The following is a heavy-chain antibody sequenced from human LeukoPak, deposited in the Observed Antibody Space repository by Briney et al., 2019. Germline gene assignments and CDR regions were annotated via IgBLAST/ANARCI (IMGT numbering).Heavy chain of an antibody. J-gene: IGHJ6*02. CDR3: ATYDFWSGYAYYYYGMDV. V-gene: IGHV1-24*01. D-gene: IGHD3-3*01. Sequence: ASVKVSCKVSGYTLTELSTHWVRQAPGKGLEWTGGFDPEDGETIYAQKFQGRVTMTEDTSTDTAYMELSSLRSEDTAVYYCATYDFWSGYAYYYYGMDVWGQGTTVTVSS. CDR1: GYTLTELS. CDR2: FDPEDGET.